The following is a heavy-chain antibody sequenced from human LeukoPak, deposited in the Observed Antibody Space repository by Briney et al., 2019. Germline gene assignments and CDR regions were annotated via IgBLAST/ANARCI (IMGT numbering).Heavy chain of an antibody. J-gene: IGHJ5*02. CDR3: ATLEVVVAASNWFDP. CDR2: ISGSGGST. D-gene: IGHD2-15*01. V-gene: IGHV3-23*01. CDR1: GFTFSSYA. Sequence: QPGESLRLSCAASGFTFSSYAMSWVRQAPGKGLEWVSAISGSGGSTYYADSVKGRFTISRDNSKNTLYLQMNSLRAEDTAVYYCATLEVVVAASNWFDPWGQGTLVTVSS.